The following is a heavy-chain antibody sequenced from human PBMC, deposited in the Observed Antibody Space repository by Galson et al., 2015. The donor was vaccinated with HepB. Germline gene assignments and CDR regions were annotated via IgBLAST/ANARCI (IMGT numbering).Heavy chain of an antibody. Sequence: SVKVSCKASGYTFTSYYMHWVRQAPGQGLEWMGIINPSGGSTSYAQKFQGRVTMTRDTSTSTVYMELSSLRSEDTAVYYCARGGRVLRYCSGGSCYSLWDYWGQGTLVTVSS. V-gene: IGHV1-46*03. D-gene: IGHD2-15*01. J-gene: IGHJ4*02. CDR3: ARGGRVLRYCSGGSCYSLWDY. CDR1: GYTFTSYY. CDR2: INPSGGST.